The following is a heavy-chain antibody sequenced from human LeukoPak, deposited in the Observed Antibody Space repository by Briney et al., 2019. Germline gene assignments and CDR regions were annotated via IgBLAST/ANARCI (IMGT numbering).Heavy chain of an antibody. CDR1: GGSISSGGYS. V-gene: IGHV4-30-2*01. CDR3: ARVRYGSGSASVSYFDY. J-gene: IGHJ4*02. Sequence: SQTLSLTCAVSGGSISSGGYSWSWIRQPPGKGLEWIGYIYHSGSTYYNPSLKSRVTISVDRSKNQFSLKLSSVTAADTAVYYCARVRYGSGSASVSYFDYWGQGTLVTVSS. CDR2: IYHSGST. D-gene: IGHD3-10*01.